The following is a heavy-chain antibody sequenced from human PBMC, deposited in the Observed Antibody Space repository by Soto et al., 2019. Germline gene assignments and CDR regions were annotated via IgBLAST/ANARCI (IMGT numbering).Heavy chain of an antibody. CDR1: GFTFSNAW. CDR3: TSVVVTATTDY. Sequence: EVQLLESGGGLVKPGGSLRLSCAASGFTFSNAWMSWVRQAPGKGLEWVGRIKSKPDGGTTDYAAPVKGRFTIARDDSTNTLYLQMNSLKTEDTAVYYCTSVVVTATTDYWGQGTLVTVSS. V-gene: IGHV3-15*01. CDR2: IKSKPDGGTT. J-gene: IGHJ4*02. D-gene: IGHD2-21*02.